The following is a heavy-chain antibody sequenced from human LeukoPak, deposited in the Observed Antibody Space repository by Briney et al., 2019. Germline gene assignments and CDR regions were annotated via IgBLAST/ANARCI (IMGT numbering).Heavy chain of an antibody. CDR1: GFSISSGYY. Sequence: SETLSLTCTVSGFSISSGYYRAWIRQPPGKGLEWIGSIYHSGNTYYNPSLKSRVIISVDTSKNQFSLKLSSVTAADTAVYYCARVGSGLAQKYYYYGVDVWGQGTTVTVSS. CDR2: IYHSGNT. V-gene: IGHV4-38-2*02. CDR3: ARVGSGLAQKYYYYGVDV. D-gene: IGHD3-3*02. J-gene: IGHJ6*02.